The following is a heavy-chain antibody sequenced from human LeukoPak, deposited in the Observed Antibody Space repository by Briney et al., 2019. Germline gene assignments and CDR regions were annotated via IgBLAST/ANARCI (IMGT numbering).Heavy chain of an antibody. D-gene: IGHD3-9*01. J-gene: IGHJ4*02. CDR1: GGSISSGGYY. CDR2: ICYSGST. Sequence: SQTLSLTCTVSGGSISSGGYYWSWIRQPPGKGLEWIGYICYSGSTNYNPSLKSRVTISVDTTKNQFSLKLSSVTAADTAVYYCARSETGYFDWLDYWGQGTLVTVSS. V-gene: IGHV4-61*08. CDR3: ARSETGYFDWLDY.